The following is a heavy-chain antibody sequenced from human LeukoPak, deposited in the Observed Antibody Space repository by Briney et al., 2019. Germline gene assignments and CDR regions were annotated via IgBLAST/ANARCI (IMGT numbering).Heavy chain of an antibody. V-gene: IGHV4-4*07. J-gene: IGHJ6*02. Sequence: PSETLSLTCTVSGGSISSYYWSWIRQPAGKGLEWIGRIYTSGSTNYNPSLKSRVTMSVDTSKNQFSLKLSSVTAADTAVYYCARVSCNWNDCDYYYYGMDVWGQGTTVTVSS. CDR3: ARVSCNWNDCDYYYYGMDV. CDR2: IYTSGST. D-gene: IGHD1-1*01. CDR1: GGSISSYY.